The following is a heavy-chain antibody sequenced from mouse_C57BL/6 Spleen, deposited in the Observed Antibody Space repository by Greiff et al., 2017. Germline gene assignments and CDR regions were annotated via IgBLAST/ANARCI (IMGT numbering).Heavy chain of an antibody. CDR2: IYPRSGNT. CDR1: GYTFTSYG. D-gene: IGHD3-2*02. J-gene: IGHJ2*01. CDR3: ARGTAQVASFDY. V-gene: IGHV1-81*01. Sequence: VQLQQSGAELARPGASVKLSCKASGYTFTSYGISWVKQRTGQGLEWIGEIYPRSGNTYYNEKFKGKATLTADKSSSTAYMELRSLTSEDSAVYFCARGTAQVASFDYWGQGTTLTVSS.